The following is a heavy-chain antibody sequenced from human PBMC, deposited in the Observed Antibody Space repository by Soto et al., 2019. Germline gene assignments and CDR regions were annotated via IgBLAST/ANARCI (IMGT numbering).Heavy chain of an antibody. CDR3: ARVPKHLRDWYYYDSSGYSPPSDAFDI. Sequence: SVKVSCKASGGTFSSYAISWVRQAPGQGLEWMGGIIPIFGTANYAQKFQGRVTITADESTSTAYMELSSLRSEDTAVYYCARVPKHLRDWYYYDSSGYSPPSDAFDIWGQGTMVTVSS. D-gene: IGHD3-22*01. CDR1: GGTFSSYA. CDR2: IIPIFGTA. J-gene: IGHJ3*02. V-gene: IGHV1-69*13.